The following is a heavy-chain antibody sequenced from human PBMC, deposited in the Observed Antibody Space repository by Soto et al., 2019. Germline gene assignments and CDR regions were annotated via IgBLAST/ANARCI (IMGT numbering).Heavy chain of an antibody. CDR1: GGTFSTYA. Sequence: ASVKVSCEASGGTFSTYAIRFVRQAPGQGLEWMGGIIPIFFTANYAQKFQGRVTITADESTSTAYMELSSLRSEDTAVYYCARVSYGQRLGWFDPWGQGTLVTVSS. J-gene: IGHJ5*02. CDR3: ARVSYGQRLGWFDP. D-gene: IGHD1-26*01. CDR2: IIPIFFTA. V-gene: IGHV1-69*01.